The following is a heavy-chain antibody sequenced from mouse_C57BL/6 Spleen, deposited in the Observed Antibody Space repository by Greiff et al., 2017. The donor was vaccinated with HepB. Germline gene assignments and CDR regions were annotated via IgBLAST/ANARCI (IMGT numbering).Heavy chain of an antibody. CDR2: INPYNGGT. CDR3: ARGEVEYYSNAMDY. D-gene: IGHD2-5*01. Sequence: EVQLQQSGPVLVKPGASVKMSCKASGYTFTDYYMNWVKQSHGKSLEWIGVINPYNGGTSYNQKFKGKATLTVDKSSSTAYMELNSLTSEDSAVYYCARGEVEYYSNAMDYWGQGTSVTVSS. J-gene: IGHJ4*01. V-gene: IGHV1-19*01. CDR1: GYTFTDYY.